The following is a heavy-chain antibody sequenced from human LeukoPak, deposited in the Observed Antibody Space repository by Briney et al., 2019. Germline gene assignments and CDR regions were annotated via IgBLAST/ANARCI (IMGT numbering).Heavy chain of an antibody. CDR1: GGSISSYY. J-gene: IGHJ4*02. Sequence: KPSETLSLTCTASGGSISSYYWSWIRQPPGKGLEWIGYIYYSGSTNYNPSLKSRVTISVDTSKNQFSLKLSSVTAADTAVYYCARAKGGYCSSTSCYHDYWGQGTLVTVSS. D-gene: IGHD2-2*01. V-gene: IGHV4-59*01. CDR3: ARAKGGYCSSTSCYHDY. CDR2: IYYSGST.